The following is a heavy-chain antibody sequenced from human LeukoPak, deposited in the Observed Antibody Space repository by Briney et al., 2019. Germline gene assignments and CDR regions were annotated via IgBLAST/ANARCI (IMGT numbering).Heavy chain of an antibody. V-gene: IGHV1-69*13. CDR3: ARDRVVRGGGFDY. J-gene: IGHJ4*02. D-gene: IGHD3-10*01. CDR2: IIPIFGTA. CDR1: GGTFSSYA. Sequence: SVKVSCKASGGTFSSYAISWVRQAPGQGLEWMGGIIPIFGTANYAQKFQGRVTITADESTSTDSMELSSRRQEDTAVYYCARDRVVRGGGFDYWGQGTLVTVSS.